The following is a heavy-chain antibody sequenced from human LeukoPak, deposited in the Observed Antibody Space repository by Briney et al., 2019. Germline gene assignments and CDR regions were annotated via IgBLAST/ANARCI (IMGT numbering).Heavy chain of an antibody. V-gene: IGHV1-24*01. J-gene: IGHJ4*02. D-gene: IGHD6-13*01. CDR2: FDPEDGET. CDR3: ARSSIIAAAGPYYFDY. CDR1: GYTLTELS. Sequence: ASVKVSCKVSGYTLTELSMHWVRQAPGKGLEWMGGFDPEDGETIYAQKFQGRVTMTEDTSTDTAYMELSSLRSEDTAVYYCARSSIIAAAGPYYFDYWGQGTLVTVSS.